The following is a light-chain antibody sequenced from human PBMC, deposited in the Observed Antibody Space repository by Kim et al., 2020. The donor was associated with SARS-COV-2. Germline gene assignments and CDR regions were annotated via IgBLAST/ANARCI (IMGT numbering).Light chain of an antibody. CDR2: YDN. CDR3: AAWDDSLIGWV. J-gene: IGLJ3*02. Sequence: QSVLTQPPSVSEAPRQRVTISCSGSSSNIGNKAVNWYQQLPGEAPKLLIYYDNLLPSGVSDRFSGSRSGTSASLAISALQSEDEADYYCAAWDDSLIGWVFGGGTQLTVL. CDR1: SSNIGNKA. V-gene: IGLV1-36*01.